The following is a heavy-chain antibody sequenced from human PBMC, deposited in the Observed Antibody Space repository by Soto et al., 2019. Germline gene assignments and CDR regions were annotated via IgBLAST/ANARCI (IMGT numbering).Heavy chain of an antibody. CDR2: INAGNGNT. CDR1: GYTFTSYA. Sequence: ASVKVSCKASGYTFTSYAMHWVRQAPGQGLEWMGWINAGNGNTKYSQKFQGRVTITRDTSASTAYMELSSLRSEDTAVYYCARVTYGGLYNWFDPWGQGTLVTVSS. V-gene: IGHV1-3*01. CDR3: ARVTYGGLYNWFDP. J-gene: IGHJ5*02. D-gene: IGHD4-17*01.